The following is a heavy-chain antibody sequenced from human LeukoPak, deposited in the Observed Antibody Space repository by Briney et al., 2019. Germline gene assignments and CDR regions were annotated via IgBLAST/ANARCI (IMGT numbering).Heavy chain of an antibody. CDR1: GGSVSSSAYY. V-gene: IGHV4-39*07. J-gene: IGHJ4*02. CDR3: ATPGYSYGPLDY. D-gene: IGHD5-18*01. CDR2: IFYSGST. Sequence: PSETLSLTCTVSGGSVSSSAYYWAWIRQPPGRGLEWIGSIFYSGSTFYNPSLRSRVTISLDTSKNQFSLKLSSLTAADTAVYYCATPGYSYGPLDYWGQGTLVAVSS.